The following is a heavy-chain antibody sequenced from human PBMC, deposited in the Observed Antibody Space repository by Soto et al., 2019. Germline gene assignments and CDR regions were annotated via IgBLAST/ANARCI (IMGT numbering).Heavy chain of an antibody. V-gene: IGHV4-59*01. Sequence: SETLSLTCTVSSGSISTYYWSWIRQPPGKGLEWIGYIYYTGSTNYNPSLKTRVAISMDTSKNQFSLNLSSVTAADTAVYYCAGAHTWAYFDFLGLGTLVTASS. CDR1: SGSISTYY. D-gene: IGHD3-16*01. CDR3: AGAHTWAYFDF. CDR2: IYYTGST. J-gene: IGHJ4*02.